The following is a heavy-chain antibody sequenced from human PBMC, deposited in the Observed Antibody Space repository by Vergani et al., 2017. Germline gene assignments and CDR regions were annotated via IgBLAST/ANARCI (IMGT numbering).Heavy chain of an antibody. Sequence: QVQLQESGPGLVKPSETLSLTCTVSGGSISSYYWSWIRQPPGKGLEWIGYIYYSGSTNYNPSLKSRVTISVDTSKNKFSLKLSSVTAADTAVYYCARIVGATTWGIRFDPWGQGTLVTVSS. D-gene: IGHD1-26*01. CDR1: GGSISSYY. J-gene: IGHJ5*02. CDR2: IYYSGST. V-gene: IGHV4-59*01. CDR3: ARIVGATTWGIRFDP.